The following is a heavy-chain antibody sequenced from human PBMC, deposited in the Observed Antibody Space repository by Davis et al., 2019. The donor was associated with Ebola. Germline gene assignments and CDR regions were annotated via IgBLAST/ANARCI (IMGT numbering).Heavy chain of an antibody. J-gene: IGHJ4*02. CDR2: IIPVSDTA. CDR3: ASFLRDFYGDYVGVNY. V-gene: IGHV1-69*13. D-gene: IGHD4-17*01. CDR1: GGTSRNYA. Sequence: AASVKVSCKASGGTSRNYAISWVRQAPGPGLEWLGGIIPVSDTAKYEQKYQGRVTIIADESMSTAYMELSSLRSEDTVVYYCASFLRDFYGDYVGVNYWGQGTLVTVSS.